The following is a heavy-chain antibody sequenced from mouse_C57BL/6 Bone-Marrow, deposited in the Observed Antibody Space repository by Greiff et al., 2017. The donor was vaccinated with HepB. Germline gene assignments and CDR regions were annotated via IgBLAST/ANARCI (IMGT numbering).Heavy chain of an antibody. CDR3: ARNWDYYGSSYGYWYFDV. CDR1: GYTFTSYW. V-gene: IGHV1-61*01. J-gene: IGHJ1*03. D-gene: IGHD1-1*01. Sequence: QVQLQQPGAELVRPGSSVKLSCKASGYTFTSYWIDWVKQRPGQGLEWIGNIYPSDSETHYNQKFKDKATLTVDKSSSTAYMQLSSLTSEDSAVYYCARNWDYYGSSYGYWYFDVWGTGTTVTVSS. CDR2: IYPSDSET.